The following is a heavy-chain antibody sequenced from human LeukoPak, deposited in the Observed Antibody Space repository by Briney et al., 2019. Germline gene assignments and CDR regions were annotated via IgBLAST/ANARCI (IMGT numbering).Heavy chain of an antibody. V-gene: IGHV4-59*01. CDR2: IHYSGST. D-gene: IGHD3-10*01. CDR3: ARGFREVLDAFDT. CDR1: SGSITSDY. J-gene: IGHJ3*02. Sequence: SETLSLTCSVSSGSITSDYWSWIPQPPGKALEWIGYIHYSGSTNYNPSLRSRVAMSVDTSKNQFSLKLSSVTAADTAVYYCARGFREVLDAFDTWGQGTMVTVSS.